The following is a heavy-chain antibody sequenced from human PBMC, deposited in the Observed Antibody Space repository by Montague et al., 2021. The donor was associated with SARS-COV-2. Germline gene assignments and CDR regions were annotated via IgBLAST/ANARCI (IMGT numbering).Heavy chain of an antibody. CDR2: IYWNDDK. CDR3: AHKNSGWPIEFAX. V-gene: IGHV2-5*01. J-gene: IGHJ4*02. Sequence: PTLVKPTQTLTLTCTFSGFSLDSRGVGVGWIRQPPGKALECLALIYWNDDKRYSPSLKTRLTVTKDTSKNQVVLTMTDMDPVETATYFCAHKNSGWPIEFAXWGQGALVTVSS. D-gene: IGHD6-19*01. CDR1: GFSLDSRGVG.